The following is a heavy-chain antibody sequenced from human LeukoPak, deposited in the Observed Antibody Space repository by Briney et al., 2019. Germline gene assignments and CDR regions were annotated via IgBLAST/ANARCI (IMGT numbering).Heavy chain of an antibody. J-gene: IGHJ3*02. Sequence: PSETLSLTCTVSGGSISSYYWSWIRQPAGKGLEWIGRIYTSGSTNHNPSLKSRVTMSVDTSKNQFSLKLSSVTAADTAVYYCAREKSSGWYGDAFDIWGQGTMVTVSS. V-gene: IGHV4-4*07. CDR2: IYTSGST. CDR3: AREKSSGWYGDAFDI. D-gene: IGHD6-19*01. CDR1: GGSISSYY.